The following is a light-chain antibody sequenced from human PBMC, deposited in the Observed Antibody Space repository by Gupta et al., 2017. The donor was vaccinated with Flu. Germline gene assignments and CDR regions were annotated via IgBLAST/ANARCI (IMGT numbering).Light chain of an antibody. CDR1: ALTNQY. J-gene: IGLJ1*01. Sequence: GDALTNQYAYWYQQKPGQAPVLLIYKDTERPSGVPERFSASHSGTTVTLTISGVQEEDEADYYCQSADSRSAYYVFGTGTTVTVL. V-gene: IGLV3-25*03. CDR3: QSADSRSAYYV. CDR2: KDT.